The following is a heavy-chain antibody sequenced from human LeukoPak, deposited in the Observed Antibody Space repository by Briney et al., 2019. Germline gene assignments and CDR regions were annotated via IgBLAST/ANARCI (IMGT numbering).Heavy chain of an antibody. Sequence: GGSLRLTCAASGFTVSSNYMNWVRQAPGKGLEWVSVIYSGGSTYYADSVKGRFTISRDNSKNTLYLQMNSLRAEDTAVYYCAREAVTRNYFDYWGQGTLVTVSS. CDR3: AREAVTRNYFDY. CDR2: IYSGGST. V-gene: IGHV3-53*01. J-gene: IGHJ4*02. D-gene: IGHD4-17*01. CDR1: GFTVSSNY.